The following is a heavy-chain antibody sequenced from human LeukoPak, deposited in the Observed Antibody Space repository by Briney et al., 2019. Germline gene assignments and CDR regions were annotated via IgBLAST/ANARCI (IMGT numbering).Heavy chain of an antibody. CDR1: GFTVSSNF. D-gene: IGHD6-13*01. V-gene: IGHV3-53*01. J-gene: IGHJ4*02. CDR2: IYSGGST. CDR3: AKYLAGSWYYIDC. Sequence: GGSLRLSCAASGFTVSSNFMSWVRQAPGKGLQWVSIIYSGGSTDYADSVRGRFSVSRDSSKNTLSLQMNSLRAEDTAVYFCAKYLAGSWYYIDCWGQGTLVAVSS.